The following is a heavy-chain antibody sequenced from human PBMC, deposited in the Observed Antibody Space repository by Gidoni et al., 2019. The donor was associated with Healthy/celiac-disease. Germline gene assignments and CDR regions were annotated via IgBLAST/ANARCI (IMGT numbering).Heavy chain of an antibody. D-gene: IGHD4-4*01. CDR2: INHSGST. V-gene: IGHV4-34*01. CDR1: GGSFSGYY. Sequence: QVQLQQWGAGLLKPSETLSLTCAVYGGSFSGYYWSWIRQPPGKGLEWIGEINHSGSTNYNPSLKSRVTISVDTSKNQFSLKLSSVTAADTAVYYCARTYSNYVVDYWGQGTLVTVSS. J-gene: IGHJ4*02. CDR3: ARTYSNYVVDY.